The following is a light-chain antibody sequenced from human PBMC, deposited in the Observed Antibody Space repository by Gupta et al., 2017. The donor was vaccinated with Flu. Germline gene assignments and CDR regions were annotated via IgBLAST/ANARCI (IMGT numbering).Light chain of an antibody. V-gene: IGLV2-14*01. CDR1: SSDIGTYIY. Sequence: SITISCTGTSSDIGTYIYVSWYQQHPGKAPKLLIYEVTRRPSGVSDRFSASKSGNMASLTISGLQAEDEADYYCTSYAANSKWVFGGGTKLTVL. CDR3: TSYAANSKWV. CDR2: EVT. J-gene: IGLJ2*01.